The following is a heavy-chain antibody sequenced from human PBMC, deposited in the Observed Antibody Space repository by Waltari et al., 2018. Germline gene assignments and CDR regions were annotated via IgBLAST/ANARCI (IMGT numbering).Heavy chain of an antibody. J-gene: IGHJ6*02. CDR2: ITASGLRA. CDR1: GFPFSTYT. Sequence: EMQLVESGGGLVQPGGSLRLSCAASGFPFSTYTMNWVRQTPGRGLEWVAVITASGLRADGKSVKGRCIISRDNSKNTLYLEMYRLRVEDTARYYCAKDEGARLAPTFGMDAWGQGTTVIVSS. V-gene: IGHV3-23*04. CDR3: AKDEGARLAPTFGMDA. D-gene: IGHD6-6*01.